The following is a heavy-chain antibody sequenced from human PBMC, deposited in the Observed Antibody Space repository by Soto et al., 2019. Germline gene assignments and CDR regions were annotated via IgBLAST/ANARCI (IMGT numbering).Heavy chain of an antibody. CDR2: INPNSGST. V-gene: IGHV1-46*01. CDR3: ASLGAASQKTHYGMDV. Sequence: GASVKVSCKASGYTFTGYYMHWVRQAPGQGLEWMGWINPNSGSTSYAQKFQGRVTMTRDTSTSTVYMELSSLRSEDTAVYYCASLGAASQKTHYGMDVWGQGTTVTVSS. D-gene: IGHD6-25*01. J-gene: IGHJ6*02. CDR1: GYTFTGYY.